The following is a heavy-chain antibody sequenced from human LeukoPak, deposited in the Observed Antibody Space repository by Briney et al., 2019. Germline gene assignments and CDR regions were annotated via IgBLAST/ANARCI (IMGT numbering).Heavy chain of an antibody. CDR3: ARDFHYDFWSGYYFSWFDP. CDR2: ISVYNGNT. CDR1: RYTFTNYG. V-gene: IGHV1-18*01. Sequence: ASVKVSCKASRYTFTNYGISWVRQAPGQGLEWMGWISVYNGNTDYAQKLQGRVTMTTDTSTSTAYMELRSLRSDDTAVYYCARDFHYDFWSGYYFSWFDPWGQGTLVTVSS. D-gene: IGHD3-3*01. J-gene: IGHJ5*02.